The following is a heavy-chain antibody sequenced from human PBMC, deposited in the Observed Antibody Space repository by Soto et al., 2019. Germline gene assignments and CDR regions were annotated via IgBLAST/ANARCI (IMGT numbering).Heavy chain of an antibody. CDR1: GFTFSSYA. Sequence: PGGSLRLSCAASGFTFSSYAMHWVRQAPGKGLEWVAVISYDGSNKYYADSVKGRFTISRDNSKNTLYLQMNSLRAEDTAVYYCARDAYYYDSSGYPHANYYYYGMDVWGQGTTVTVSS. J-gene: IGHJ6*02. CDR2: ISYDGSNK. CDR3: ARDAYYYDSSGYPHANYYYYGMDV. V-gene: IGHV3-30-3*01. D-gene: IGHD3-22*01.